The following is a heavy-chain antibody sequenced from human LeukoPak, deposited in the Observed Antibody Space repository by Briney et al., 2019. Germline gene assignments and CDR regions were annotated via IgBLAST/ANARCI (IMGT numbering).Heavy chain of an antibody. CDR2: ISSSSSYI. J-gene: IGHJ4*02. CDR3: ARVEGATFYLDY. Sequence: GGSLRLSCAASGFTFSSYSMNWVRQAPGKGLEWVSSISSSSSYIYYADSVKGRFTISRDNSKNTLYLQMNSLRAEDTAVYYCARVEGATFYLDYWGQGTLVTVSS. CDR1: GFTFSSYS. D-gene: IGHD1-26*01. V-gene: IGHV3-21*04.